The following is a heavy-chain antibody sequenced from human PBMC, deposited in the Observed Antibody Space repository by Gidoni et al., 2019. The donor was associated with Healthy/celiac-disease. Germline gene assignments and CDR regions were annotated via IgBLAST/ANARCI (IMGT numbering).Heavy chain of an antibody. J-gene: IGHJ6*03. V-gene: IGHV3-21*01. Sequence: EVQLVASGGGLVKPGGSLRLSCAASGFTFSSYSMNWVRQAPGKGLEWVSSISSSSSYIYYADSVKGRFTISRDNAKNSLYLQMNSLRAEDTAVYYCARGGVYYYYMDVWGKGTTVTVSS. CDR3: ARGGVYYYYMDV. D-gene: IGHD3-10*01. CDR1: GFTFSSYS. CDR2: ISSSSSYI.